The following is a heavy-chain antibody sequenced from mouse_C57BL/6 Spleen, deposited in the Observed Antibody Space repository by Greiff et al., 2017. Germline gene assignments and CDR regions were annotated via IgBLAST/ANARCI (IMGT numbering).Heavy chain of an antibody. V-gene: IGHV1-52*01. Sequence: VQLQQPGAELVRPGSSVKLSCKASGYTFTSYWMHWVKQRPIQGLDWIGNIDPSDSETHYNQKFKDKATLTVDQPSSTAYMQLSSLTSEDSAVYYCARGTSFAMCYWGQGTSVTVSS. CDR1: GYTFTSYW. CDR2: IDPSDSET. D-gene: IGHD5-1*01. CDR3: ARGTSFAMCY. J-gene: IGHJ4*01.